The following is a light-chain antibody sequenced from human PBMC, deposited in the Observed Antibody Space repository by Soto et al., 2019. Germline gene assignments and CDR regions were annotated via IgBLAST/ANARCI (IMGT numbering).Light chain of an antibody. CDR1: PNLLHSNGYHY. V-gene: IGKV2-28*01. CDR2: LGS. CDR3: MQALQTPIN. J-gene: IGKJ5*01. Sequence: VLTQSPLSLPVTPGEPAAISCRSSPNLLHSNGYHYLNWYLQKPGQSPQLLLYLGSNRASGVPDRFSGSGSGTDFTLKISRVEAEDVGVYYCMQALQTPINFGKGTRLEIK.